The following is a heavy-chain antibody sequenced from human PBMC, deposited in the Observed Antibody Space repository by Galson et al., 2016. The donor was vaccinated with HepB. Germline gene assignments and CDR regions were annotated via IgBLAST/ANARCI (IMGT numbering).Heavy chain of an antibody. CDR3: ARYDVDCGRTNCYDRFDP. D-gene: IGHD2-2*01. V-gene: IGHV1-8*01. J-gene: IGHJ5*02. CDR2: MNPNTGNT. CDR1: GYTFTNYI. Sequence: SVKVSCKASGYTFTNYIINWVRQARGQGLEWMGWMNPNTGNTGDVQRFQGKITLTWNTPISTAFMEVSSLRSEDTAVYYCARYDVDCGRTNCYDRFDPWGQGTLVTVSS.